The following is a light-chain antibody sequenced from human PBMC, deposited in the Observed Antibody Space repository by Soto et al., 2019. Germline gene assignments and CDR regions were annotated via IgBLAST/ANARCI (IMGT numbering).Light chain of an antibody. CDR1: QGIGDT. V-gene: IGKV3-15*01. J-gene: IGKJ4*01. CDR2: DTS. CDR3: QPYNNWPLT. Sequence: VMGQSPGTLAGSPGEGATLSWRASQGIGDTLAWYQHKPGQTPRLLIYDTSTRATGVPTRFSGSRSGAEFTLTINSLQSEDFAVYYCQPYNNWPLTFGGGTKVDIK.